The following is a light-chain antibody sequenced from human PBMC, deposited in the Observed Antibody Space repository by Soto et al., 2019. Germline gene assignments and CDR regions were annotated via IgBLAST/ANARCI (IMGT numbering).Light chain of an antibody. Sequence: EIVLTQSPGTLSFSAGERATLSCRASQSVGSSYLAWYQQKPGQAPTVLIYGASSRATGIPDRFSGSGSGTDFTLTISRLEPEEFAVYYCQNYDTSPTFGQGTKVEI. CDR2: GAS. V-gene: IGKV3-20*01. CDR1: QSVGSSY. CDR3: QNYDTSPT. J-gene: IGKJ1*01.